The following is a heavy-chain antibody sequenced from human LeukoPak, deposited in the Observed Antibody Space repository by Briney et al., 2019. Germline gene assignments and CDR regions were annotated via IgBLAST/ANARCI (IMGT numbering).Heavy chain of an antibody. J-gene: IGHJ5*02. V-gene: IGHV4-39*01. Sequence: PSETLSLTCTVSGGSISSSSYYWGWVRQPPGKGLEWIGSIYYSGRNYYNPSLKSQVTISVDTSKNQFSLKLSSVTAADTAVYYCARNKWELRTDWFDPWGQGTLVTVSS. CDR2: IYYSGRN. D-gene: IGHD1-26*01. CDR3: ARNKWELRTDWFDP. CDR1: GGSISSSSYY.